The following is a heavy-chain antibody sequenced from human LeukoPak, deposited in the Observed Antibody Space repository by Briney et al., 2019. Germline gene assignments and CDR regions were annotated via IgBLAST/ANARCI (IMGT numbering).Heavy chain of an antibody. J-gene: IGHJ4*02. CDR3: ARDAKEVGGATTMRPDY. V-gene: IGHV1-2*02. D-gene: IGHD1-26*01. CDR1: GYTFTGYY. Sequence: GASVKVSCKASGYTFTGYYMHWVRQAPGQGLEWMGWINPNSGGTNYAQKFQGRVTMTRDTSISTAYMELSRLRSDDTAVYYCARDAKEVGGATTMRPDYWGQGTLVTVSS. CDR2: INPNSGGT.